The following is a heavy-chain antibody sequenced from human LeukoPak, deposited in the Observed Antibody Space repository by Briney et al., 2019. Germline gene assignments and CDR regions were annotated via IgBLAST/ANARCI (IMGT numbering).Heavy chain of an antibody. CDR2: ISSSSSYI. CDR1: GFTFSSYS. V-gene: IGHV3-21*01. CDR3: ARNSVVVVNNAFDI. D-gene: IGHD3-22*01. Sequence: PGGSLTLSCAVSGFTFSSYSMNWVRQAPGKGREWVSCISSSSSYIYYADSVKGRFTISRDNAKNSLYLQMNSLRAEDTAVYYCARNSVVVVNNAFDIWGQGTMVTVSS. J-gene: IGHJ3*02.